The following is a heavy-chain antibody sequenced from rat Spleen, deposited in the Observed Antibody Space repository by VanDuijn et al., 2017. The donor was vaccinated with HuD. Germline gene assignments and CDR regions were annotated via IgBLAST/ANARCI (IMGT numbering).Heavy chain of an antibody. V-gene: IGHV5-20*01. CDR2: ISYDGGST. D-gene: IGHD1-4*01. J-gene: IGHJ3*01. CDR1: GFTFSDYY. CDR3: TAHGNRVSRFAY. Sequence: EVKLVESGGGLVQPGRSLKLSCAASGFTFSDYYMAWVLQAPTKGLEWVAYISYDGGSTYYRDSVKGRFTFSRDNAKSTLYLQMDSLRSEDTATYYCTAHGNRVSRFAYWGQGTLVTVSS.